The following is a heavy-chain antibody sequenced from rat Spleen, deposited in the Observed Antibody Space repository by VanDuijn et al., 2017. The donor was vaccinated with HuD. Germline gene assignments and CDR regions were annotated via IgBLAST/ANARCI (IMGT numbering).Heavy chain of an antibody. CDR3: ATYSDYATSPFAY. V-gene: IGHV5-20*01. J-gene: IGHJ3*01. D-gene: IGHD1-6*01. CDR2: ITNTGGRT. Sequence: EVQLVESNGGLVQPGRPLKLSCTTSGFTFSDCYMAWVRQAPTKGLEWVASITNTGGRTYFPDSVKGRFTISRDTAQNILYLQMNSPRSEDTATYYCATYSDYATSPFAYWGRGTLVTVSS. CDR1: GFTFSDCY.